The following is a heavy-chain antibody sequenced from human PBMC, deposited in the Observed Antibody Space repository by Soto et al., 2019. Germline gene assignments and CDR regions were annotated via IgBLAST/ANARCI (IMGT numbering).Heavy chain of an antibody. D-gene: IGHD5-18*01. CDR2: IYHSGST. Sequence: SETLSLTCAVSGGSISSGGYSWSWIRQPPGKGLEWIEYIYHSGSTYYNPSLKSRVTISVDRSKNQFSLKLSSVTAADTAVYYCARAKDTGMVNNWFDPWGQGTLVTVSS. V-gene: IGHV4-30-2*01. CDR3: ARAKDTGMVNNWFDP. J-gene: IGHJ5*02. CDR1: GGSISSGGYS.